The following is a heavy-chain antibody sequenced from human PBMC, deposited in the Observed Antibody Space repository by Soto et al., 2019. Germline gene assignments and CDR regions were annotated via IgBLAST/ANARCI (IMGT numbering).Heavy chain of an antibody. Sequence: VQLVESGGGVVQPGRSLRLSCAVSGFTFSSYGMHWVRQAPGKGLEWVAIIWYDGSNKYYADSVKGRFTISRDNSKNTLYLQMNSLRAEDTAVYYCARDLHDTSGYYSYYFDYWGQGTLVTVSS. CDR1: GFTFSSYG. V-gene: IGHV3-33*01. J-gene: IGHJ4*02. CDR2: IWYDGSNK. D-gene: IGHD3-22*01. CDR3: ARDLHDTSGYYSYYFDY.